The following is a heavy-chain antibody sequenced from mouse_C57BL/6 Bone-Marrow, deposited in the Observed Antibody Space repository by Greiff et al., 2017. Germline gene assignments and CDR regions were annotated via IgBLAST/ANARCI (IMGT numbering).Heavy chain of an antibody. CDR3: ARENYYGSSYWFAY. CDR2: IDPSDSYT. D-gene: IGHD1-1*01. Sequence: VQLQQPGAELVKPGASVKLSCKASGYTFTSYWMQWVKQRPGQGLEWIGEIDPSDSYTNYNQKFKGKATLTVDTSSSTAYMQLSRLTSEDSAVYYCARENYYGSSYWFAYWGQGTLVTVSA. V-gene: IGHV1-50*01. CDR1: GYTFTSYW. J-gene: IGHJ3*01.